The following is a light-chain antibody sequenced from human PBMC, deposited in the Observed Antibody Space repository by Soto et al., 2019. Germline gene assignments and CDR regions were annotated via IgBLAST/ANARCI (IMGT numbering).Light chain of an antibody. V-gene: IGKV1-33*01. Sequence: DIQMTQSPSSLSASVGDRVTITCQASQDISNYLNWSQQKPGKAPTLLIYDASNLETAVPSRFSGRGSGTDFTFTISSLQPEDSATDASQQYDNLPLTFGVGNQVEIK. CDR1: QDISNY. CDR3: QQYDNLPLT. J-gene: IGKJ4*01. CDR2: DAS.